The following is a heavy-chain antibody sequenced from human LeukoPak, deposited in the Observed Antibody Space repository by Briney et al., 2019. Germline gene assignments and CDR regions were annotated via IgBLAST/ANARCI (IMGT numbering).Heavy chain of an antibody. Sequence: SETLSLTCTVSAGSISSYYWSWIRQPPGQGLEWIGYIYYSGSTNYNPSLKSRVTMSGDTAKNQFSLKLSSVTAADTVVYYCARGVYCGGDCLLGDDAFDIWGQGTMVTVSS. CDR1: AGSISSYY. J-gene: IGHJ3*02. V-gene: IGHV4-59*12. CDR3: ARGVYCGGDCLLGDDAFDI. D-gene: IGHD2-21*01. CDR2: IYYSGST.